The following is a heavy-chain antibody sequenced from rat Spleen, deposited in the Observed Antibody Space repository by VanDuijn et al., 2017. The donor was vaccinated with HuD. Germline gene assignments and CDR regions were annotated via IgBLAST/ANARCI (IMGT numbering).Heavy chain of an antibody. J-gene: IGHJ3*01. Sequence: QVQLKESGPGLVQPSQTLSLTCTVSGFSLTSYTVSWVRQPPGKGLEWIAAISSGGSKYYNSALKSRMSISRDTSKSQVFLKMNSLQTEDTAMYFCAREFAYWGQGTLVTVSS. CDR3: AREFAY. V-gene: IGHV2-6*01. CDR2: ISSGGSK. CDR1: GFSLTSYT.